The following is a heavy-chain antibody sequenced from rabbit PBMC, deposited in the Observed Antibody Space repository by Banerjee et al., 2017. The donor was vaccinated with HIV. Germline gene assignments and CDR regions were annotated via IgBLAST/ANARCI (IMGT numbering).Heavy chain of an antibody. Sequence: QSLEESGGDLVKPGASLTLTCTASGFSFSNSDYMCWVRQAPGKGLEWISCIAGSSSGFTYSATWAKGRFTISKTSSTTVTLQMTSLTAADTATYFCARDTSTSFSTYGMDLWGPGTLVTV. CDR1: GFSFSNSDY. CDR3: ARDTSTSFSTYGMDL. V-gene: IGHV1S40*01. CDR2: IAGSSSGFT. D-gene: IGHD1-1*01. J-gene: IGHJ6*01.